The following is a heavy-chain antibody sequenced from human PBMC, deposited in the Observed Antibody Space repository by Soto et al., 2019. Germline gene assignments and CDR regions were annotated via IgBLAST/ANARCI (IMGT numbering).Heavy chain of an antibody. CDR2: INPSGGST. V-gene: IGHV1-46*01. CDR1: GYTFTSYY. CDR3: ARDRESSGWHKGPRNWFDP. J-gene: IGHJ5*02. Sequence: WASVKVSCKASGYTFTSYYMHWVRQAPGQGLEWMGIINPSGGSTSYAQKFQGRVTMTRDTSTSTVYMELSSLRSEDTAVYYCARDRESSGWHKGPRNWFDPWGQGTLVTVSS. D-gene: IGHD6-19*01.